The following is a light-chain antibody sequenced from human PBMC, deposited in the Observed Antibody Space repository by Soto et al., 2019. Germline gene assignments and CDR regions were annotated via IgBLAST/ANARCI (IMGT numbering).Light chain of an antibody. J-gene: IGKJ2*01. V-gene: IGKV3-15*01. CDR3: QHYDHWPHT. CDR1: QNLSRN. CDR2: GAS. Sequence: EVVMTQSPATLSVSPGEIATLSCRASQNLSRNLAWYQQQPGQAPRLLIYGASTRATGIPARFTGSGSGTDFTLTISSLQSEDFAVYYCQHYDHWPHTFGQGTKLELK.